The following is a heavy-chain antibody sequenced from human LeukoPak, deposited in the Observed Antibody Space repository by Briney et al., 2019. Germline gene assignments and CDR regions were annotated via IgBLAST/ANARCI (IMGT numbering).Heavy chain of an antibody. CDR2: IIPIFGTA. V-gene: IGHV1-69*06. J-gene: IGHJ4*02. D-gene: IGHD3-10*01. Sequence: ASVKVSCKASGGTFSSYAISWVRQAPGQGLEWMGGIIPIFGTANYAQKFQGRVTITADKSTGTAYMELSSLRSEDTAVYYCAGYYGSGSYAHWGQGTLVTVSS. CDR3: AGYYGSGSYAH. CDR1: GGTFSSYA.